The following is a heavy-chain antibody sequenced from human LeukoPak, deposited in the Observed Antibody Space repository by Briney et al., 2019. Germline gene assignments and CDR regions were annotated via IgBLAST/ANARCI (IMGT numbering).Heavy chain of an antibody. CDR2: INWNGGST. J-gene: IGHJ4*02. V-gene: IGHV3-20*04. Sequence: PGGSLRLSCAASGFTFDDYGMSWVRQAPGKGLEWVPGINWNGGSTGYADSVKGRFTISRDNAKNSLYLQMNSLRAEDTALYYCARQHDYGDYEGYYFDYWGQGTLVTVSS. CDR1: GFTFDDYG. D-gene: IGHD4-17*01. CDR3: ARQHDYGDYEGYYFDY.